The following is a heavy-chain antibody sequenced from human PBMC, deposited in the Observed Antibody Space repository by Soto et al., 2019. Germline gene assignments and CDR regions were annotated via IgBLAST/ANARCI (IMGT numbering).Heavy chain of an antibody. CDR1: GGSISSYY. D-gene: IGHD1-1*01. CDR3: ARDKGNWKPLQDRGFFDF. Sequence: SETLSLTCTVSGGSISSYYWSWIRQPPGKGLEWIGYIYYSGSTNYNPSLKSRVTISVDTSKNQISLKLRSVTAADTAVYYCARDKGNWKPLQDRGFFDFWGQGTLVTVSS. J-gene: IGHJ4*02. V-gene: IGHV4-59*01. CDR2: IYYSGST.